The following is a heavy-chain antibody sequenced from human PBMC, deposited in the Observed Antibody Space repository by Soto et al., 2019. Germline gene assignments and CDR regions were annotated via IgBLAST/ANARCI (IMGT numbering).Heavy chain of an antibody. Sequence: GGSLRLSCAASGFTLSRYWMSWVRQAPGKGLEWVANIKGDGSEKYYVDSVKGRFTISRDNAKNSLYLQMNSLRAEDTAVYYCAGLNKYASHGDAFDIWGQGSMVTVSS. J-gene: IGHJ3*02. CDR1: GFTLSRYW. V-gene: IGHV3-7*01. CDR3: AGLNKYASHGDAFDI. CDR2: IKGDGSEK. D-gene: IGHD2-8*01.